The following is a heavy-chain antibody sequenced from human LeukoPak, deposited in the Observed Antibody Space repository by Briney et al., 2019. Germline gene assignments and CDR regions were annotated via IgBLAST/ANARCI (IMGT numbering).Heavy chain of an antibody. CDR1: GYSFPSYW. V-gene: IGHV5-51*01. CDR3: ARHLITGTYKRFITINWFDP. D-gene: IGHD1/OR15-1a*01. J-gene: IGHJ5*02. Sequence: GESLKISCKGSGYSFPSYWIGWVRQMPGKGLEWMGIIYPGDSDTRYSPSFQGQVTISANKSISTTYLQWSSLKASDTAMYYCARHLITGTYKRFITINWFDPWGQGTLVTVSS. CDR2: IYPGDSDT.